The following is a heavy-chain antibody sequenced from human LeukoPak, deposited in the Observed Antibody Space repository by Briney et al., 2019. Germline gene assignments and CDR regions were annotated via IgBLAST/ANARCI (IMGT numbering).Heavy chain of an antibody. V-gene: IGHV3-21*01. CDR1: GFNFSNYA. CDR3: ARAPTFSGWFDY. Sequence: PGRSLRLSCAASGFNFSNYAMHWVAQAPGKGLEWVSSISSSSSYIYYADSVKGRFTISRDNAKNSLYLQMNSLRVEDTAVYYCARAPTFSGWFDYWGQGTLVTVSS. CDR2: ISSSSSYI. J-gene: IGHJ4*02. D-gene: IGHD6-19*01.